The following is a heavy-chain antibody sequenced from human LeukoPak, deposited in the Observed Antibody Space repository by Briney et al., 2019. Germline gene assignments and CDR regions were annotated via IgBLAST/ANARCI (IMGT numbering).Heavy chain of an antibody. CDR2: INRDGSSI. D-gene: IGHD5-12*01. CDR1: GFSVGGYW. V-gene: IGHV3-74*01. Sequence: QPGGSLRLSCAASGFSVGGYWMHWVRQGPGMGLVWVSRINRDGSSISYADSVKGRFSISRDNAKNTLYLQMNSLRAEDTAVYYCTRGASGYGNFDYWGQGTLVTVSS. J-gene: IGHJ4*02. CDR3: TRGASGYGNFDY.